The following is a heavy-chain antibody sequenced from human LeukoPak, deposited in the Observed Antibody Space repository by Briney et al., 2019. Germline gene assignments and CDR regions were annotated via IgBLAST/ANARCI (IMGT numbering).Heavy chain of an antibody. J-gene: IGHJ5*02. Sequence: PGGSLRLSCAASGFTFSSYWMHWVRQAPGKGLVWVSRINNDGSSTSYADSVKGRFTISRDNAKNTLYVQMNSLRAEDTAVYYCARPTKEGSSWYWWFDPWGQGTLVTVSS. V-gene: IGHV3-74*01. CDR2: INNDGSST. CDR3: ARPTKEGSSWYWWFDP. D-gene: IGHD6-13*01. CDR1: GFTFSSYW.